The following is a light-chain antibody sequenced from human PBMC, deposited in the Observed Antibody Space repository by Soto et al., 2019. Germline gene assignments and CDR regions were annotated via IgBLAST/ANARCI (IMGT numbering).Light chain of an antibody. CDR1: SSDVGGYNY. J-gene: IGLJ1*01. CDR2: DVT. CDR3: CSFTTSSTYA. V-gene: IGLV2-14*01. Sequence: SVLPQPASVSGSPGQSITISCPGTSSDVGGYNYVSWYQQYPGKAPKVMIYDVTNRPSGVSNRFSGSRSGNTASLTISGLQAEDEADYYCCSFTTSSTYAFGTGTKVTVL.